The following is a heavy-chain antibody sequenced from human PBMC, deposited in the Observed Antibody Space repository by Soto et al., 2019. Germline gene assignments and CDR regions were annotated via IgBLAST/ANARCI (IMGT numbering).Heavy chain of an antibody. Sequence: QVQLVQSASEVMKPGASVKVSCKASGYTFIRYGITWVRQAPGQRLEWMGWISPYNDQTIYAQKLQGRVTMTADTPTRTVYRQLRSRKSDDTAVYYCARGGYYDNVWGKLSHYGLDVWGQGTSVTVSS. V-gene: IGHV1-18*01. CDR3: ARGGYYDNVWGKLSHYGLDV. CDR2: ISPYNDQT. CDR1: GYTFIRYG. J-gene: IGHJ6*02. D-gene: IGHD3-16*01.